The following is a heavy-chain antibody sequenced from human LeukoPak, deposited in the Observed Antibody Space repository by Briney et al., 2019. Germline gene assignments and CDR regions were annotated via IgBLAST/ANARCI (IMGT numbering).Heavy chain of an antibody. CDR2: INTDGSIT. CDR1: GFTFSSYW. CDR3: AREWVGATCAFYI. J-gene: IGHJ3*02. V-gene: IGHV3-74*01. D-gene: IGHD1-26*01. Sequence: AGGSLRLSCAASGFTFSSYWMHWVRQAPGKGLVWVSRINTDGSITSYADSVKGRFTISRDNAKNTLYLQMNSLRAEDTAVYYCAREWVGATCAFYIWGQGTMVTVSS.